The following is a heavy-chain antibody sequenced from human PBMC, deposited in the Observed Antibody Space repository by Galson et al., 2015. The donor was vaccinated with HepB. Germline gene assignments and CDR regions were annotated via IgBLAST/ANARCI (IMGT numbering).Heavy chain of an antibody. CDR3: AKEGGSWWGSSSWYLEY. J-gene: IGHJ4*02. CDR1: GFTFSSYA. CDR2: ISSSGGST. Sequence: SLRLSCAASGFTFSSYAMSWVRQAPGKGLEWVSAISSSGGSTYYADAVKGRFTISRDNSKNTLYLQMNSLRAEDTAVYYCAKEGGSWWGSSSWYLEYWGQGTLVTVSS. D-gene: IGHD6-13*01. V-gene: IGHV3-23*01.